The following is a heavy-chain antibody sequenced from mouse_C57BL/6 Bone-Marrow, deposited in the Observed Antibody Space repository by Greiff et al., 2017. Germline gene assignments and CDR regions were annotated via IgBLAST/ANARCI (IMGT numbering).Heavy chain of an antibody. D-gene: IGHD2-1*01. CDR1: GFTFSDYG. V-gene: IGHV5-17*01. CDR3: AADGKFFDY. CDR2: ISSGSSTI. J-gene: IGHJ2*01. Sequence: DVMLVESGGGLVKPGGSLKLSCAASGFTFSDYGMHWVRQAPEKGLEWVAYISSGSSTIYYADTVKGRFTISRDNAKNTLFLQMTSLRSEDTAMYYCAADGKFFDYWGQGTTLTVSS.